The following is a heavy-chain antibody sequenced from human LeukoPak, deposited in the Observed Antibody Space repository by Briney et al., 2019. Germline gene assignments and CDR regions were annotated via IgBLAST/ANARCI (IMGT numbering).Heavy chain of an antibody. Sequence: GGSLRLSCAASGSTFSSYSMNWVCQAPGKGLEWVSSISSSSSYIYYADSVKGRFTISRDNAKNSLYLQMNSLRAEDTAVYYCARGHWNFDNWFDPWGQGTLVTVSS. V-gene: IGHV3-21*01. CDR1: GSTFSSYS. J-gene: IGHJ5*02. CDR3: ARGHWNFDNWFDP. CDR2: ISSSSSYI. D-gene: IGHD1-7*01.